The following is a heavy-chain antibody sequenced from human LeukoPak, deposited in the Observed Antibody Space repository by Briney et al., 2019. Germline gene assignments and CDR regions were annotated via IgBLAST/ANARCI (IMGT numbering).Heavy chain of an antibody. Sequence: ASVTVSFKASGHTFTIYGISWVRQARGQGLEGMGWISAYNGNTNYAQKLQGRVTMTTDTSTSTAYMELRSLRSDDTAVYYCARDDFMFGELPDGASVEDAFDIWGQGTMVTVSS. V-gene: IGHV1-18*01. CDR1: GHTFTIYG. CDR2: ISAYNGNT. CDR3: ARDDFMFGELPDGASVEDAFDI. J-gene: IGHJ3*02. D-gene: IGHD3-10*02.